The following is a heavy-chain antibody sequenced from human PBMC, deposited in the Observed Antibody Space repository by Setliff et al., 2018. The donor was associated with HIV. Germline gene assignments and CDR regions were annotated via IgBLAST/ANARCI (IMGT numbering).Heavy chain of an antibody. D-gene: IGHD5-18*01. Sequence: SETLSLTCTVSGGSINTYYWSWIRQPAGKGLEWIGRFYTSGSTNYNPSLKSRVTMSVDTSKNQFSLKLSSVTAADTAVYYCARWVRHTAIAHTRYYFDYWGQGTLVTVSS. CDR1: GGSINTYY. CDR3: ARWVRHTAIAHTRYYFDY. V-gene: IGHV4-4*07. J-gene: IGHJ4*02. CDR2: FYTSGST.